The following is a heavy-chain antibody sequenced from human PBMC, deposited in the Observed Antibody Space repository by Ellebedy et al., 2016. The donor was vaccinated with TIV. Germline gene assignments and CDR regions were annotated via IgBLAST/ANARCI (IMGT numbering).Heavy chain of an antibody. Sequence: GGSLRLSXKGSGYSFTSYWISWVRQMPGKGLEWMGRIDPSDSYTNYSPSFQGHVTISADKSISTAYLQWSSLKASDTAMYYCARHPSHYGDYDYWGQGTLVTVSS. J-gene: IGHJ4*02. CDR1: GYSFTSYW. CDR3: ARHPSHYGDYDY. CDR2: IDPSDSYT. D-gene: IGHD4-17*01. V-gene: IGHV5-10-1*01.